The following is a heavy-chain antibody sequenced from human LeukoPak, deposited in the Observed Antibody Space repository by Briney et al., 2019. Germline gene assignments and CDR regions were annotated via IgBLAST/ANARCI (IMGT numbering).Heavy chain of an antibody. CDR1: GFTFSSYA. V-gene: IGHV3-23*01. Sequence: GGSLRLSCAASGFTFSSYAMSWVRQAPGKGLEWVSAISCSGGSTYYADSVKGRFTISRDNSKNTLYLQMNSLRAEDTAVYYCAKAEAVVRAAIFDYWGQGTLVTVYS. CDR3: AKAEAVVRAAIFDY. J-gene: IGHJ4*02. D-gene: IGHD2-2*02. CDR2: ISCSGGST.